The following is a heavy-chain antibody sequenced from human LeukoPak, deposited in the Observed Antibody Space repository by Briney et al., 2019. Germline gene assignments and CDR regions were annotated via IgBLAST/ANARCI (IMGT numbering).Heavy chain of an antibody. Sequence: GESLKISGKGSGYSFSTYRISWVRQMPGKGLEWMGKIDPSDLYTDYSPSFQGHVTISADTSINTAFLEWSSLKTSDTAIYYCASSIAAAGIGQNTFDIWGQGTVVAVSS. CDR2: IDPSDLYT. V-gene: IGHV5-10-1*01. CDR1: GYSFSTYR. J-gene: IGHJ3*02. D-gene: IGHD6-13*01. CDR3: ASSIAAAGIGQNTFDI.